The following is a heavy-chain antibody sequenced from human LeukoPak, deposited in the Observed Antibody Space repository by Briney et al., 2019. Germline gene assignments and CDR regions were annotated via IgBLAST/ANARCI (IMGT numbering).Heavy chain of an antibody. CDR3: ARDFIGYCKSTTCDPFDY. Sequence: SQTLSLTCTVSGDSIGSGDSYWSWIRQAPGKGLEWIGYIYYSGGTFYNPSLKSRAALSVDTTNNQFSLKLSSLTAADTAVYYCARDFIGYCKSTTCDPFDYWGQGTLVTVSS. D-gene: IGHD2/OR15-2a*01. V-gene: IGHV4-30-4*08. CDR2: IYYSGGT. CDR1: GDSIGSGDSY. J-gene: IGHJ4*02.